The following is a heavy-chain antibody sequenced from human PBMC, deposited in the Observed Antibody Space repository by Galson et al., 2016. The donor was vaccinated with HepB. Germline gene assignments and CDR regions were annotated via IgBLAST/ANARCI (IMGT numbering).Heavy chain of an antibody. CDR3: AKDRSPDGFDY. Sequence: SLRLSCAASGFTFSSYGMHWVRQAPGKGLEWMAVISLDGSNEYYADSVKGRFTIARDNSKNTLYLQMNSLRREDTAVCYCAKDRSPDGFDYWGQGTLVTVSS. CDR2: ISLDGSNE. V-gene: IGHV3-30*18. J-gene: IGHJ4*02. CDR1: GFTFSSYG.